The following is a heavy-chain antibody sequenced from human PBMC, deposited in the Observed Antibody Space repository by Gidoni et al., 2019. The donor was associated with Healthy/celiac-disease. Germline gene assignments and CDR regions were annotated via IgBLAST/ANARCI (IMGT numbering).Heavy chain of an antibody. V-gene: IGHV3-23*01. CDR2: ISGSGGST. J-gene: IGHJ6*02. D-gene: IGHD3-3*01. CDR3: AKAHYDFGYYYGMDV. CDR1: GFTFSSYA. Sequence: EVQLLESGGGLVQPGGSLRLSCAASGFTFSSYAMSWVRHAPGKGLEWISAISGSGGSTYYADSVKGRFTISRDNSKNTLYLQMNSLRAEDTAVYYCAKAHYDFGYYYGMDVWGQGTTVTVSS.